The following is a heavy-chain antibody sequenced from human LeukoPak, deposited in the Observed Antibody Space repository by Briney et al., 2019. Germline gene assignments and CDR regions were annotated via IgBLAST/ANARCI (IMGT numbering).Heavy chain of an antibody. J-gene: IGHJ4*02. Sequence: SETLSVTCAVYGGSFSGYYWSWIRQPPGKGLEWIGEINHSGSTNYNPSLKSRVTISVDTSKNQFSLKLSSVTAADTAVYYCARGRIQLWLNYWGQGTLVTVSS. D-gene: IGHD5-18*01. CDR3: ARGRIQLWLNY. CDR2: INHSGST. CDR1: GGSFSGYY. V-gene: IGHV4-34*01.